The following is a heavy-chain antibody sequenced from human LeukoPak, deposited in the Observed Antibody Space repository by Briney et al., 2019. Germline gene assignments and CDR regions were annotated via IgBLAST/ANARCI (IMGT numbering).Heavy chain of an antibody. CDR1: GFTFRSHS. CDR3: AKVKEMYSSGSYYFDY. D-gene: IGHD6-19*01. V-gene: IGHV3-30*04. J-gene: IGHJ4*02. Sequence: GGSLRLSCAASGFTFRSHSMHWVRQAPGKGLEWVAVIPYDGFNPYYADSVKGRFTISRDNSKNTLWLQMNSLRAEDTAVYYCAKVKEMYSSGSYYFDYWGQGTLVTVSS. CDR2: IPYDGFNP.